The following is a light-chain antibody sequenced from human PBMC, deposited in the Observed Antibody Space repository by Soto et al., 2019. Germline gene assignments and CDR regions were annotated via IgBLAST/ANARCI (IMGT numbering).Light chain of an antibody. J-gene: IGKJ1*01. CDR1: QTISNY. Sequence: DIQMTQSPSTLSASVGDRVTITCRASQTISNYLTWYQQRPGKAPKLLIYRSSILQNGVPSRFSGCGSGTEFTLTISSLQPDDFATYYCQQYYIYATFGQGTRVEI. CDR2: RSS. CDR3: QQYYIYAT. V-gene: IGKV1-5*03.